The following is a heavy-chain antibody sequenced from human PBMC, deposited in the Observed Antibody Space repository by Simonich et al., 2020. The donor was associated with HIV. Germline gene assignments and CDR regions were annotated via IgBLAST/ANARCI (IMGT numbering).Heavy chain of an antibody. D-gene: IGHD2-2*01. Sequence: QVQLQESGPGLVKPSETLSLTCAVSGYSISSGYYWGWIRQPPGKGLEWIGSIYHSGSTSYNPSLKSRVTISVDTSKNQFSLKLSSVTAADTAVYYCAREGGGYCSSTSCRYYYYGMDVWGQGTTVTVSS. CDR2: IYHSGST. J-gene: IGHJ6*02. CDR1: GYSISSGYY. CDR3: AREGGGYCSSTSCRYYYYGMDV. V-gene: IGHV4-38-2*02.